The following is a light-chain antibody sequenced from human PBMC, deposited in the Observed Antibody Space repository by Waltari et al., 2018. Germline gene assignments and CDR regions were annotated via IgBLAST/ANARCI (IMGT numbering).Light chain of an antibody. Sequence: QTVVTQEPSLTVSPGGPVTLTCTPTTWAGIRNYYPNWFQQKPGQAPTSLIYDTNKRNFWTPARFSGSLLGGKAALTLSRALPEDEADYYCALYYGNARWVFGGGTKLTVL. CDR1: TWAGIRNYY. J-gene: IGLJ3*02. CDR2: DTN. CDR3: ALYYGNARWV. V-gene: IGLV7-43*01.